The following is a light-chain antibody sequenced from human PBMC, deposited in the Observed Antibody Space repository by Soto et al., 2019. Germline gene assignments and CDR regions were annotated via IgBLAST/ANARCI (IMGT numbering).Light chain of an antibody. CDR2: GAS. Sequence: ETVLTQSPGTLSLSPGERATLSCRASQTIRSNYLAWYRQTPGQAPRLLIYGASNRATGIADRFSGSGSGTDFTLIISRLEPEDFALYYCQQYVRSPWTFGQGTKVEIK. V-gene: IGKV3-20*01. CDR3: QQYVRSPWT. CDR1: QTIRSNY. J-gene: IGKJ1*01.